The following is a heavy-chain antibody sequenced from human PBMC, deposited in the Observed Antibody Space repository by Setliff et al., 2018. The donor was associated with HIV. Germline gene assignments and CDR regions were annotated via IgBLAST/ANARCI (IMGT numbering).Heavy chain of an antibody. CDR3: VKGGRYSADPLDY. CDR1: GFTFSSNA. V-gene: IGHV3-64D*09. J-gene: IGHJ4*02. Sequence: GGSLRLSCSASGFTFSSNAMHWVRQAPGKGLEYVSSISSNGGSTYYADSVKGRFTISGDNSKNTLYLQMSSLRAEDTAVYYCVKGGRYSADPLDYWGQGTLVTVSS. D-gene: IGHD1-26*01. CDR2: ISSNGGST.